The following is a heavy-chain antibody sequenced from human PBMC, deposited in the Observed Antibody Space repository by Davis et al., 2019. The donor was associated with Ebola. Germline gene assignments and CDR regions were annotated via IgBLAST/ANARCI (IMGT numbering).Heavy chain of an antibody. CDR3: ARVGGDGSSHLEGLDS. CDR2: IDYSGRT. J-gene: IGHJ4*02. D-gene: IGHD3-16*01. Sequence: MPSETLSLTCTVSGGSISSHYWSWIRQSPGKGLEWIADIDYSGRTNYNPSLARRVTISIATSKNQFSLNLSSVTAADTAMYYCARVGGDGSSHLEGLDSWGQGTLVTVSS. CDR1: GGSISSHY. V-gene: IGHV4-59*11.